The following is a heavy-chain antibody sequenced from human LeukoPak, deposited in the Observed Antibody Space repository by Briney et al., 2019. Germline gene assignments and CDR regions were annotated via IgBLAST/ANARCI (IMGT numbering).Heavy chain of an antibody. D-gene: IGHD5-24*01. V-gene: IGHV3-30*04. CDR3: AKKASILRLQWRALEREYYFDY. Sequence: GRSLRLSCAASGFTFSSYAMHWVRRAPGKGLEWVAVISYDGSNKYYADSVKGRFTISRDNSKNTLYLQMNSLRAEDTAVYYCAKKASILRLQWRALEREYYFDYWGQGTLVTVSS. J-gene: IGHJ4*02. CDR2: ISYDGSNK. CDR1: GFTFSSYA.